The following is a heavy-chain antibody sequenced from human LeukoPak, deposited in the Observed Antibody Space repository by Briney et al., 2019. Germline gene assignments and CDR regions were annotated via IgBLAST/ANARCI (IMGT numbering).Heavy chain of an antibody. CDR3: ASVLLWFGELHYYYYMDV. Sequence: SVKVSCKASGGTFSSYAISWVQQAPGQGLEWMGGIIPIFGTANYAQKFQGRVTITTDESTSTAYMELSSLRSEDTAVYYCASVLLWFGELHYYYYMDVWGKGTTVTVSS. V-gene: IGHV1-69*05. CDR1: GGTFSSYA. J-gene: IGHJ6*03. D-gene: IGHD3-10*01. CDR2: IIPIFGTA.